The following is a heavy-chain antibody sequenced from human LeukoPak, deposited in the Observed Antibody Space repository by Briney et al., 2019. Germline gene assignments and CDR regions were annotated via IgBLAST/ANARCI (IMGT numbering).Heavy chain of an antibody. Sequence: GGSLRLSCAASGFTFSSYAMHWVRQAPGKGLEWVAVISYDGSNKYYADSVKGRFTISRDNSKNTLYLQMNSLRAEDTAVYYCASPRDGYNHYWGREPWSPSPQ. J-gene: IGHJ4*02. CDR3: ASPRDGYNHY. V-gene: IGHV3-30*04. D-gene: IGHD5-24*01. CDR2: ISYDGSNK. CDR1: GFTFSSYA.